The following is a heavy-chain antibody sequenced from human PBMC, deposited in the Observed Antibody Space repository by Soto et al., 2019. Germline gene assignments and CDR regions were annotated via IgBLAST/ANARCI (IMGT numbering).Heavy chain of an antibody. J-gene: IGHJ4*02. D-gene: IGHD3-10*01. CDR3: VRGGHGSGSYLGSY. V-gene: IGHV3-7*03. Sequence: GGSLRLSCVASGFTFTTYWMSWVRQAPGKGLEWVANIRQDGGAQYYVDSVKGRFTISRDNAKNSVYLQMDSLRAEDTAVYYCVRGGHGSGSYLGSYWGQGILVTVSS. CDR2: IRQDGGAQ. CDR1: GFTFTTYW.